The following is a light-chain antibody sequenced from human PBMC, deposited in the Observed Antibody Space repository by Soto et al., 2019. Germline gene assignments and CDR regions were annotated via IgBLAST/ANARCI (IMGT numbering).Light chain of an antibody. CDR2: RNN. Sequence: QSVLTQPPSASGTPGQGVTISCSGSTSNIGSNYVYWYQQLPGTAPKLLIYRNNQRPSGVPDRFSGSKSGTSASLAITGLQAEDEADYYCQSYDSSRSPLYVFGTGTKVTVL. V-gene: IGLV1-47*01. CDR3: QSYDSSRSPLYV. CDR1: TSNIGSNY. J-gene: IGLJ1*01.